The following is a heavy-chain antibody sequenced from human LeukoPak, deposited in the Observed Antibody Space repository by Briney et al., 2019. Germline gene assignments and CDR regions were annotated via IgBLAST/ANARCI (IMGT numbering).Heavy chain of an antibody. CDR2: TGRTGGTT. CDR3: AKDGNWARFEN. D-gene: IGHD7-27*01. J-gene: IGHJ4*02. V-gene: IGHV3-23*01. Sequence: GGSLRLSCAASGFTFDNYAMHWVRQAPGKGLEWVSATGRTGGTTYYADSVKGRFTISRDNSKNTLYLQMNSPRAEDTAAYYCAKDGNWARFENWGQGTLVTVSS. CDR1: GFTFDNYA.